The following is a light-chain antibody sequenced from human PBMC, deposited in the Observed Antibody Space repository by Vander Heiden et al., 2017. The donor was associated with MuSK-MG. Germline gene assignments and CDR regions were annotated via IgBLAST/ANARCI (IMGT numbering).Light chain of an antibody. J-gene: IGLJ2*01. CDR2: EVS. CDR1: SSDVGGYNY. Sequence: QSALTQPPSASGSPGQSVTISCPGASSDVGGYNYVSCYQQHAGKAPKLMIYEVSKRPSGVPDRFSGSRSGNAASLTVAGLQAEDEADYYCSSDAGSNNVVFGGGTKLTVL. CDR3: SSDAGSNNVV. V-gene: IGLV2-8*01.